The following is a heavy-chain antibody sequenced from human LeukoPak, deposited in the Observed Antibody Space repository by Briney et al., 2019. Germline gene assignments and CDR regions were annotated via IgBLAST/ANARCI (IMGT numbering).Heavy chain of an antibody. CDR3: ARLAKFWSGANDY. J-gene: IGHJ4*02. V-gene: IGHV3-48*02. CDR1: GFTFSSYS. D-gene: IGHD3-3*01. CDR2: ISSGSSTI. Sequence: GGSLRLSCAASGFTFSSYSMNWVRQAPGKGLEWVSYISSGSSTIYYADSVKGRFTISRDNAKNSLYLQMNSLRDEDTAGYYCARLAKFWSGANDYWGQGTLVTVSS.